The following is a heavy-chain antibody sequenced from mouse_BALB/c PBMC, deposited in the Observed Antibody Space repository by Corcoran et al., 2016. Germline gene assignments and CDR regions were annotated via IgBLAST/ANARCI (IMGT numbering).Heavy chain of an antibody. CDR2: INPSSGYT. Sequence: QVQLQQSGAELARPGASVKMSCKASGYTFTSYTMHWVKQRPGQGLEWIGYINPSSGYTNYNQKFKDKATLTAAKSSSTAYMQLSSLTSEDSAVYYCARNRDWALDYWGQGTTLTVSS. J-gene: IGHJ2*01. CDR3: ARNRDWALDY. D-gene: IGHD2-14*01. V-gene: IGHV1-4*01. CDR1: GYTFTSYT.